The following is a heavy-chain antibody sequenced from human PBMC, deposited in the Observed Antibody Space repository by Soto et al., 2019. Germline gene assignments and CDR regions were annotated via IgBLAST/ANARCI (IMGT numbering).Heavy chain of an antibody. CDR3: AKDDSSGYYYGGWFDP. J-gene: IGHJ5*02. V-gene: IGHV3-23*01. Sequence: EVQLLESGGGLVQPGGSLRLSCAASGFTVSSYAMSWVRQAPGKGLEWVSAISGSGGSTYYADSVKGRFTISRDNSKNTLYLQMNSLRAEDTAVYYCAKDDSSGYYYGGWFDPWGQGTLVTVSS. CDR1: GFTVSSYA. D-gene: IGHD3-22*01. CDR2: ISGSGGST.